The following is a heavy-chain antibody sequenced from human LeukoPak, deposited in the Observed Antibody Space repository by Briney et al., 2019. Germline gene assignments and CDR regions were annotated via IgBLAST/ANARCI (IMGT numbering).Heavy chain of an antibody. CDR1: GYSFTSYW. D-gene: IGHD3-3*01. J-gene: IGHJ6*02. CDR3: ARRNDFWSGPYYYYGMDV. V-gene: IGHV5-51*07. Sequence: GESLQISCQGSGYSFTSYWIGWVHQLPGKGLEWMGIIYPGDSDTRYSPSFQGQVTISADKSISTAYLQWSSLKASDTAMYYCARRNDFWSGPYYYYGMDVWGQGTTVTVSS. CDR2: IYPGDSDT.